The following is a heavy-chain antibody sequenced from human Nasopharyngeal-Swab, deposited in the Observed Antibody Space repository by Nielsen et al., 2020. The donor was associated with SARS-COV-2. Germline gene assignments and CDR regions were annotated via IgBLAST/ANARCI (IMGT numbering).Heavy chain of an antibody. CDR3: VKDPDPTPLTWYFDL. D-gene: IGHD3-9*01. CDR2: VSWDGGSP. V-gene: IGHV3-43*01. CDR1: GFTFDDYT. J-gene: IGHJ2*01. Sequence: GESLKISCAASGFTFDDYTMHWVRQPPGKHFEWVSLVSWDGGSPYYADSVKGRFTISRDNTKNSLYLQMNNLRTDDTALYYCVKDPDPTPLTWYFDLWGRGTLFTVSS.